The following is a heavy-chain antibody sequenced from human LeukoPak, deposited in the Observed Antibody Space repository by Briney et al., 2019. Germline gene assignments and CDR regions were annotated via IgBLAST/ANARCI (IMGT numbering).Heavy chain of an antibody. J-gene: IGHJ6*02. CDR2: IYYSGST. CDR3: ARRRYDFWSGVSYGMDV. Sequence: SETLSLTCTVSGGSISSGGYYWSWIRQHPGKGLEWIGYIYYSGSTYYNPSLKSRVTISVDTSKNQFSLKLSSVTAADTAVYYCARRRYDFWSGVSYGMDVWGQGTTVTVSS. CDR1: GGSISSGGYY. D-gene: IGHD3-3*01. V-gene: IGHV4-31*03.